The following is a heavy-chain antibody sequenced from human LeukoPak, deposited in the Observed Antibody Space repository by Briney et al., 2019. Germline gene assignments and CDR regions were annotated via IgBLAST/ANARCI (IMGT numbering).Heavy chain of an antibody. Sequence: ASVKVSCKASGYTFTSYGISWVRQAPGQGLEWMGWISAYNGNTNYAQKLQGRVTMTTDTSTSTAYMELRSLRSDDTAVYYCARQVGRGSGWYTQYYFDYWGQGTLVTVSS. CDR2: ISAYNGNT. D-gene: IGHD6-19*01. CDR1: GYTFTSYG. CDR3: ARQVGRGSGWYTQYYFDY. V-gene: IGHV1-18*01. J-gene: IGHJ4*02.